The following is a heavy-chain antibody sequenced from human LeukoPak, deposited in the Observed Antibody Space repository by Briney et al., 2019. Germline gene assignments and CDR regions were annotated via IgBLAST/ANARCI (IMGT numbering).Heavy chain of an antibody. J-gene: IGHJ6*02. V-gene: IGHV3-7*01. CDR3: ATYTHWVAGDV. Sequence: GGSLRLSCAASGFTFSDSWMSWDRQAPGKGLEWVANMSQDGSAKGYVDSVKGRFTISRDNARNSLYLQMSSLRPEDTAVYYCATYTHWVAGDVWGQGTTVTVSS. CDR1: GFTFSDSW. D-gene: IGHD3-16*01. CDR2: MSQDGSAK.